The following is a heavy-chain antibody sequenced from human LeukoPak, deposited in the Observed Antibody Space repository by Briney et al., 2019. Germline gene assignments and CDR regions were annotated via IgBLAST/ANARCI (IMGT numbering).Heavy chain of an antibody. J-gene: IGHJ4*02. Sequence: ASETLSLTCTVSGGSISSSYWSWIRQPPGKGLEWIGYIYYSGSTSYNPSLKSRVTISVDTSKNQFSLKLNSVTAADTAVYYCARQGPLTTAVTTRTNPFDYWGQGTLVTVSS. V-gene: IGHV4-59*08. CDR1: GGSISSSY. CDR2: IYYSGST. CDR3: ARQGPLTTAVTTRTNPFDY. D-gene: IGHD4-11*01.